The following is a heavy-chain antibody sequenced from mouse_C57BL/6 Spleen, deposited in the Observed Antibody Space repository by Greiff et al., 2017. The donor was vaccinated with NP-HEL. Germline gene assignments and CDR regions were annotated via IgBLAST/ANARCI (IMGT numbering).Heavy chain of an antibody. D-gene: IGHD2-2*01. CDR2: INPYNGDT. CDR1: GYSFTGYF. J-gene: IGHJ2*01. Sequence: VQLQQSGPELVKPGDSVKISCKASGYSFTGYFMNWVMQSHGKSLEWIGRINPYNGDTFYNQKFKGKATLTVDKSSSTAHMELRSLTSEDSAVYYCARRGGYEDYFDYWGQGTTLTVSS. CDR3: ARRGGYEDYFDY. V-gene: IGHV1-20*01.